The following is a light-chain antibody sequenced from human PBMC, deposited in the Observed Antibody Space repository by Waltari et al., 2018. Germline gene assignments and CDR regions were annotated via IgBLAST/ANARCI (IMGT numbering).Light chain of an antibody. CDR2: GAS. CDR3: LQRSNWWT. CDR1: HSVSSS. Sequence: EIVLTQSPATLSLSPGERATLSCRASHSVSSSLAWYQQKPGQAPRLLIYGASSRATGIPDRVSGSGSGTDFTLTITSLEPEDVAVYYCLQRSNWWTFGQGTKVEIK. J-gene: IGKJ1*01. V-gene: IGKV3-15*01.